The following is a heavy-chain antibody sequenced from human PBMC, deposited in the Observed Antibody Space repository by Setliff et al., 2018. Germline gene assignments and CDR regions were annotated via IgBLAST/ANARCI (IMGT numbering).Heavy chain of an antibody. Sequence: SETLSLSCAASGFTFSTYSFNWVRQPPGKRLEWIGDIDHGGGSSYNPSLQSRDTLSLDTSENEFSLRLTSVTAADTAVYFCARTINFLGSGTWGYMDVWGKGTTVTVSS. CDR1: GFTFSTYS. D-gene: IGHD3-10*01. J-gene: IGHJ6*03. V-gene: IGHV4-34*01. CDR2: IDHGGGS. CDR3: ARTINFLGSGTWGYMDV.